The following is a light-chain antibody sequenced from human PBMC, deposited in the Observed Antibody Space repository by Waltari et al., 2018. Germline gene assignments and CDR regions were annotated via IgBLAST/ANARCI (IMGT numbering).Light chain of an antibody. V-gene: IGLV1-40*01. CDR1: RSXIRAGSD. CDR3: QSYDSSLSGWV. Sequence: QSVLTKPPSVSGAPAXRVPIXCAWTRSXIRAGSDXXLYQQLPGTAPNLLIYGNINRPSGVPDRFSGSRSDTSASLAITGLQAEDEADYYCQSYDSSLSGWVFGGGTKLTAL. CDR2: GNI. J-gene: IGLJ3*02.